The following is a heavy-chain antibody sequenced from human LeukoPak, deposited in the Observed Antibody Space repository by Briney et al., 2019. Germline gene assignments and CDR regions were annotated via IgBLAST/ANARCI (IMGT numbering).Heavy chain of an antibody. Sequence: SETLSLTCTVSGGSLSRYYWSWIRQPPGKGLEWIGYIYYSGSTKYNPSLKSRVAISVDTSKNQFSLKLSSVTAADTAVYYCARVRGVSGLYNWLDPWGQGILVTVSS. J-gene: IGHJ5*02. CDR3: ARVRGVSGLYNWLDP. V-gene: IGHV4-59*08. CDR1: GGSLSRYY. D-gene: IGHD6-19*01. CDR2: IYYSGST.